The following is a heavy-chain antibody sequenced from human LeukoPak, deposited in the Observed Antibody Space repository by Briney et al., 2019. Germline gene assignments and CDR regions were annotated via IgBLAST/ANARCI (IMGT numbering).Heavy chain of an antibody. CDR3: AREYYYDSSGLLGY. J-gene: IGHJ4*02. CDR2: ISSSGSTI. V-gene: IGHV3-48*03. Sequence: PGGSLGLSCAASGFTFSSYEMNWVRQAPGKGLEWVSYISSSGSTIYYADSVKGRFTISRDNAKNSLYLQMNSLRAEDTAVYYCAREYYYDSSGLLGYWGQGTLVTVSS. D-gene: IGHD3-22*01. CDR1: GFTFSSYE.